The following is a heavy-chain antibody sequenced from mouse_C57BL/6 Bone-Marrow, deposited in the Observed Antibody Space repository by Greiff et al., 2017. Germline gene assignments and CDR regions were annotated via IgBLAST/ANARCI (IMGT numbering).Heavy chain of an antibody. Sequence: DVMLVESGGGLVQPGGSLKLSCAASGFTFSDYGMAWVRQAPRKGPEWVAFISNLAYSIYYADTVTGRFTISRANAKNTLYLEMSSLRSEDTAMYYCARQLSYAMDYWGQGTSVTVSS. CDR3: ARQLSYAMDY. V-gene: IGHV5-15*01. D-gene: IGHD3-2*02. CDR1: GFTFSDYG. J-gene: IGHJ4*01. CDR2: ISNLAYSI.